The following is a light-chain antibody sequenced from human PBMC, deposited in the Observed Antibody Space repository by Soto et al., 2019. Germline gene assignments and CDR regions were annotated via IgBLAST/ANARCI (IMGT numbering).Light chain of an antibody. CDR2: GAS. V-gene: IGKV3-15*01. CDR1: QSVTDS. CDR3: QQYNNWPPKIT. Sequence: EIVLTQSPASLSVSPGERVTLSCRASQSVTDSLAWYQQKPGQAPKLLIYGASTRASGLPARFSGSGSGTEYTLTISSLQSEDFAVYYCQQYNNWPPKITFGGGTKVDIK. J-gene: IGKJ4*01.